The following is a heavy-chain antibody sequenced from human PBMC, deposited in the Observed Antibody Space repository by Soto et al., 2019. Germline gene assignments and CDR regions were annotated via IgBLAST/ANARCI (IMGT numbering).Heavy chain of an antibody. J-gene: IGHJ6*02. D-gene: IGHD6-19*01. CDR3: AKIRRAVAGRSYYYYYGMDV. CDR1: GFTFSSYG. Sequence: PGGSLSLSCAASGFTFSSYGMHWVRQAPGKGLEWVAVISYDGSNKYYAVSVKGRFTISRDNSKNTLFLQMNSLRAEDTAVYYCAKIRRAVAGRSYYYYYGMDVWGQGTTVTVSS. V-gene: IGHV3-30*18. CDR2: ISYDGSNK.